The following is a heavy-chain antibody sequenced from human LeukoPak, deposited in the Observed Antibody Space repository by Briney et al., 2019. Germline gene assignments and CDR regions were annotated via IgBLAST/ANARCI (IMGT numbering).Heavy chain of an antibody. CDR3: ARRQTRNNWFDP. Sequence: PSETLSLTCAVSGYSISSGYYWGWLRQPPERMQEWIGSIYHSGNTYCNPSLKSRSTISVDTSKNQSSLKLSSVTAADTAVYYCARRQTRNNWFDPWGQGTLVTVSP. V-gene: IGHV4-38-2*01. J-gene: IGHJ5*02. CDR2: IYHSGNT. CDR1: GYSISSGYY.